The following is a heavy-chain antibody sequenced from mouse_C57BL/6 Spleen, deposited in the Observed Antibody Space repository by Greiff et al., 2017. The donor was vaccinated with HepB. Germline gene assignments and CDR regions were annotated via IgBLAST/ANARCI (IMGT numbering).Heavy chain of an antibody. CDR1: GFSLSTSGMG. Sequence: VKLVESGPGILQSSQTLSLTCSFSGFSLSTSGMGVSWIRQPSGKGLEWLAHIYWDDDKRYNPSLKSRLTISKDTSRNQVFLKITSVDTADTATYYCARRAGDYYGYDFDYWGQGTTLTVSS. D-gene: IGHD2-2*01. CDR3: ARRAGDYYGYDFDY. CDR2: IYWDDDK. J-gene: IGHJ2*01. V-gene: IGHV8-12*01.